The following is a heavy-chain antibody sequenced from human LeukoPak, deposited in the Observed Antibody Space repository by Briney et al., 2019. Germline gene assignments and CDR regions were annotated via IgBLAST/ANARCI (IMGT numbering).Heavy chain of an antibody. CDR2: INPSGGST. Sequence: GASVKVSCKASGYTVTSHGISWVRQAPGQGLEWMGIINPSGGSTSYAQKFQGRVTMTRDTSTSTVYMELSSLRSEDTAVYYCARDSSPNYDSSGYYYGHWDYWGQGTLVTVSS. CDR3: ARDSSPNYDSSGYYYGHWDY. D-gene: IGHD3-22*01. CDR1: GYTVTSHG. J-gene: IGHJ4*02. V-gene: IGHV1-46*01.